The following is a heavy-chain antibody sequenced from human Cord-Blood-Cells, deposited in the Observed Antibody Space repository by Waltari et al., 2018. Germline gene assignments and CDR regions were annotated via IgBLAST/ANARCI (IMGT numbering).Heavy chain of an antibody. V-gene: IGHV1-69*01. CDR1: GGTFSSYA. Sequence: QVQLVQSGAEVKKPGSSVKVSCKASGGTFSSYAISWVRQAPGKGREWKGGIIPIFGTANYAQKFQGRVTITADESTSTAYMELSSLRSEDTAVYYCARVRVVNDAFDIWGQGTMVTVSS. J-gene: IGHJ3*02. CDR3: ARVRVVNDAFDI. D-gene: IGHD3-3*01. CDR2: IIPIFGTA.